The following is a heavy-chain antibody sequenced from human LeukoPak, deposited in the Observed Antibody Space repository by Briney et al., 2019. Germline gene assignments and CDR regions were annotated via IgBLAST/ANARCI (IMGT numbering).Heavy chain of an antibody. J-gene: IGHJ6*02. CDR3: ARDRRDRGSGWPTTYYYYYGMDV. CDR2: TYYRSKWYN. D-gene: IGHD6-19*01. V-gene: IGHV6-1*01. CDR1: GDSVSSNSAA. Sequence: SQTLSLTCAISGDSVSSNSAAWNWIRPSPSRGLEWLGRTYYRSKWYNDYAVSVKSRITINPDTSKNQFSLQLNSVTPEDTAVYYCARDRRDRGSGWPTTYYYYYGMDVWGQGTTVTVSS.